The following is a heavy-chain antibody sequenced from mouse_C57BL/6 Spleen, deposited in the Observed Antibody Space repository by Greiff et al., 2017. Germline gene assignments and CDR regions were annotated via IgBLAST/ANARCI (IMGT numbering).Heavy chain of an antibody. CDR1: GYTFTNYW. V-gene: IGHV1-63*01. CDR2: IYPGGGYT. J-gene: IGHJ2*01. CDR3: ARTGGYYFDY. Sequence: VQLVESGAELVRPGTSVKMSCKASGYTFTNYWIGWAKQRPGHGLEWIGDIYPGGGYTNYNEKFKGKATLTADKSSSTAYMQFSSLTSEDSAIYYCARTGGYYFDYWGQGTTLTVSS.